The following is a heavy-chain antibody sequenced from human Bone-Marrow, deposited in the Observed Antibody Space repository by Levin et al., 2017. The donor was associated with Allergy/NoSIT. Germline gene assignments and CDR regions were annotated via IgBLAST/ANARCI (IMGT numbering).Heavy chain of an antibody. D-gene: IGHD3-10*01. Sequence: PSETLSLTCSVYGGSFSGYYWSWIRQPPGKGLEWIGEINNSGTTNYNPSLKSRVTISVDTSKNQFSLRLSSVTAADTAVYYWANSRAYRGTGEYYFDYWGQGTLVTVSS. CDR1: GGSFSGYY. CDR2: INNSGTT. J-gene: IGHJ4*02. V-gene: IGHV4-34*01. CDR3: ANSRAYRGTGEYYFDY.